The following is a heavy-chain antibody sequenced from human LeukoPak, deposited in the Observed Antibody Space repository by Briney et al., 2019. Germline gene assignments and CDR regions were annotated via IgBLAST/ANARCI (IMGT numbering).Heavy chain of an antibody. CDR3: ATTDYYGSGGFDY. D-gene: IGHD3-10*01. J-gene: IGHJ4*02. CDR2: INPNSGGT. V-gene: IGHV1-2*02. Sequence: ASVKVSCKAPEYTFTGYYMHWVRQAPGQGPEWMGWINPNSGGTNYAQKFQGRVTMTRDTSISTAYMELSRLKSDDTAVYYCATTDYYGSGGFDYWGQGTLVTVSS. CDR1: EYTFTGYY.